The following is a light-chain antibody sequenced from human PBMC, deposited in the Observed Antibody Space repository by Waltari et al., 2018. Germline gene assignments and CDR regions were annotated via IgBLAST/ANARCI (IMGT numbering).Light chain of an antibody. CDR2: WAS. CDR3: QQYYSTPQT. CDR1: QSVLYSSNNKNY. V-gene: IGKV4-1*01. J-gene: IGKJ2*01. Sequence: DIVMTQSPDSLAVSLGERATINCKSSQSVLYSSNNKNYLAWYKQKPGQPPKLVIYWASTRESGVPDRFSGSGSGTDFTLTISSLQAEDVAVYYCQQYYSTPQTFGQGTKLEIK.